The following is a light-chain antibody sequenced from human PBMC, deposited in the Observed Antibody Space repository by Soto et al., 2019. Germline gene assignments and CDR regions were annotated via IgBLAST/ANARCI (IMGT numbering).Light chain of an antibody. V-gene: IGKV3D-20*02. CDR2: GAS. J-gene: IGKJ1*01. Sequence: EIVLTQSPGILSLSPGERATLSCRASQSVSNDFLAWYQQKPGQAPRLLIYGASTRATDVPDRFSGSGSGADFTLTISRLEPEDFAVYYCQQRTDRPPWTFGQGTKVESK. CDR3: QQRTDRPPWT. CDR1: QSVSNDF.